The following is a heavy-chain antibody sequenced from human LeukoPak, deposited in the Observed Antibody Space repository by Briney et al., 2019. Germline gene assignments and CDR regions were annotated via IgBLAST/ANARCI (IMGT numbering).Heavy chain of an antibody. CDR3: ASTGYSSGWYWFDY. V-gene: IGHV4-61*01. CDR1: GVSVSTTYN. Sequence: SETLSLTCTVSGVSVSTTYNWGWVRRPPGKGLEWIGYNGNNNYNPSLKSRVTILVDTSKNQFSLKLSSVTAADTAVYYCASTGYSSGWYWFDYWGQGTLVTVSS. J-gene: IGHJ4*02. D-gene: IGHD6-19*01. CDR2: NGNN.